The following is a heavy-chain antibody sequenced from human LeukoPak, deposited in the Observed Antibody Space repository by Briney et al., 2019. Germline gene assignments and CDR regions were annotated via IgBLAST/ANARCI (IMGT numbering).Heavy chain of an antibody. CDR2: ISAYNGNT. Sequence: ASVKDSCKASGYTFTSHGISWVLQAPGQGLEWMGWISAYNGNTNYAQKLQGRVTMTTDTSTSTAYMELRSLRSDDTAVYYCARYSSGWYHFDSWGQGTLVTVSS. V-gene: IGHV1-18*01. J-gene: IGHJ4*02. D-gene: IGHD6-19*01. CDR3: ARYSSGWYHFDS. CDR1: GYTFTSHG.